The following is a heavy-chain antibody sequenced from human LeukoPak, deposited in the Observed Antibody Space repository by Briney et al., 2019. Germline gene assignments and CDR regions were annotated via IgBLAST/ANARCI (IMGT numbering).Heavy chain of an antibody. CDR2: IYYSGST. CDR1: GGSISSSSYY. CDR3: ARLDYYGDPAPIDY. J-gene: IGHJ4*02. D-gene: IGHD4-17*01. V-gene: IGHV4-39*01. Sequence: SETLSLTCTVSGGSISSSSYYWGWIRQPPGKGLEWIGSIYYSGSTYYNPSLKSRVTISVDTSKNQFSLKLSSVTAADTAVYYYARLDYYGDPAPIDYWGQGTLVTVSS.